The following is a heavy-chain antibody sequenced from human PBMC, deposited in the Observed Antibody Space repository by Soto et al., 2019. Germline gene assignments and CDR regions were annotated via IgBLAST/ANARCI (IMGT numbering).Heavy chain of an antibody. D-gene: IGHD6-13*01. V-gene: IGHV1-2*04. Sequence: ASVKVSCKTSGYTFTSFGISWVRQAPGQGLDWMGWINPNSGGTNYAQKFQGWVTMTRDTSISTAYMELSRLRSDDTAVYYCARDRYSSSWYDYCYYGMDVWGQGTTVTVSS. J-gene: IGHJ6*02. CDR1: GYTFTSFG. CDR3: ARDRYSSSWYDYCYYGMDV. CDR2: INPNSGGT.